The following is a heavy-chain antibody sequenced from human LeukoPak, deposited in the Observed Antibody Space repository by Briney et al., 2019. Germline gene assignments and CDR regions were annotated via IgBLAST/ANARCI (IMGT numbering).Heavy chain of an antibody. V-gene: IGHV3-48*01. D-gene: IGHD3-3*01. J-gene: IGHJ4*02. Sequence: HSGGSLRLSCAATGFTFSSYTMNWVRQAPGKGLEWVSYISSSSSTIYYADSVKGRFTISRDNAKNSLYLQMNSLRAEDTAVYYCARDDYDSWSGYSTAGFDYWGQGTLVTVSS. CDR1: GFTFSSYT. CDR3: ARDDYDSWSGYSTAGFDY. CDR2: ISSSSSTI.